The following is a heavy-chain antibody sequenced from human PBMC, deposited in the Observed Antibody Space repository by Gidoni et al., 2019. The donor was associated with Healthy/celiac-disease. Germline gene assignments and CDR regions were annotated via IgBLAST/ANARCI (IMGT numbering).Heavy chain of an antibody. V-gene: IGHV3-23*01. Sequence: EVQLLASGGGLVQPGGSLRLSCEASGFTFSSYALSWVSQAPGTGLEWVSDISGSGGSTYYADAVKGRFTISRDNSKNTLYLQMNSLRAEDTAVYYCAKDLIAVPNPAMVRGVITDAFDIWGQGTMVTVSS. CDR1: GFTFSSYA. J-gene: IGHJ3*02. D-gene: IGHD3-10*01. CDR2: ISGSGGST. CDR3: AKDLIAVPNPAMVRGVITDAFDI.